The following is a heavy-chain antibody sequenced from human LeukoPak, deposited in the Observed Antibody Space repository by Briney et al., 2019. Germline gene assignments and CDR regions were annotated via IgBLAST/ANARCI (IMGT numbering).Heavy chain of an antibody. V-gene: IGHV3-7*03. CDR3: ARAEWSNWYFDL. Sequence: PGGSLRLSCAASGFTFSSYEMNWVRQAPGKGLEWVANIKQDGSEKYYVDSVKGRFTLSRDSAKNSLYLQMNSLGAEDTAVYYCARAEWSNWYFDLWGRGTLVTVSS. J-gene: IGHJ2*01. D-gene: IGHD3-3*01. CDR2: IKQDGSEK. CDR1: GFTFSSYE.